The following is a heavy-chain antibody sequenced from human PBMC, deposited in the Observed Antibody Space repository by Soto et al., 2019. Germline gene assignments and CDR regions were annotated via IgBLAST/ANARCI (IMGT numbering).Heavy chain of an antibody. CDR2: MNPGSGDT. Sequence: ASVKVSCKASGYTFTNNDVSWVRQATGQGLEWMGWMNPGSGDTGYAQKFQGRVTMTRDVSIATAYMELNSLTSEDTAIYYCARMESSGSLNWFDPWGQGTLVTASS. CDR3: ARMESSGSLNWFDP. J-gene: IGHJ5*02. D-gene: IGHD5-18*01. CDR1: GYTFTNND. V-gene: IGHV1-8*02.